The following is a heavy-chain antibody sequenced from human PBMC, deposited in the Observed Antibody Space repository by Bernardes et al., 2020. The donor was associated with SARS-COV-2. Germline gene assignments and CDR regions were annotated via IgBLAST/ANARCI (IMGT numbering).Heavy chain of an antibody. Sequence: GGSLTLSCAASGFTLSSYSMHWVRQVPGKVLDWVAVISYDVTNNYYADSVKGRFSIYRDNSKNTLYLQMNSLRPEDAAVYYCARDINGDYLGLLDYWGHGTLVTVSS. CDR2: ISYDVTNN. D-gene: IGHD4-17*01. J-gene: IGHJ4*01. V-gene: IGHV3-30*04. CDR1: GFTLSSYS. CDR3: ARDINGDYLGLLDY.